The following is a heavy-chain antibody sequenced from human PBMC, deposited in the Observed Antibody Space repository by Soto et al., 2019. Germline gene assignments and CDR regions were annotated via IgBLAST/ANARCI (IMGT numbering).Heavy chain of an antibody. CDR1: GYSFTSYW. CDR3: ANLYSSSSPTYYYYYGMDV. CDR2: IDPSDSYT. D-gene: IGHD6-6*01. V-gene: IGHV5-10-1*01. J-gene: IGHJ6*02. Sequence: GESLKISCNGSGYSFTSYWISWVRQMPGKGLEWMGRIDPSDSYTNYSPSFQGHVTISADKSISTAYLQWSSLKASDTAMYYCANLYSSSSPTYYYYYGMDVWGQGTTVTVSS.